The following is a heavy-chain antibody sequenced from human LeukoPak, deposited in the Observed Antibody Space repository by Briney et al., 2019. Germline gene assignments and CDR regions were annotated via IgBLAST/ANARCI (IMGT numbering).Heavy chain of an antibody. CDR3: ARAATGTTNFDY. V-gene: IGHV4-34*01. CDR2: INHSGST. CDR1: GGSFSGYY. Sequence: KPSETLSLTCAVYGGSFSGYYWSWIRQPPGKGLEWIGEINHSGSTNYNPSRKSRVTISVDTSKNQFSLKLSSVTAADTAVYYCARAATGTTNFDYWGQGTLVTVSS. D-gene: IGHD1-7*01. J-gene: IGHJ4*02.